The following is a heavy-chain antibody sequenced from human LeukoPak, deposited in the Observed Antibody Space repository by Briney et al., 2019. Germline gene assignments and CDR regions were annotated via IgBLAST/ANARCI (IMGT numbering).Heavy chain of an antibody. V-gene: IGHV4-4*02. Sequence: SETLSLTCTVSGDSINSLDLWSWVRQPPGKGLEWIGEMYLSGTTHSNPSVKSQVTISIDKSKNQFFLNLSSVTAADTAVYYCAGLVGRYSSGLYYYYFDYWGQGTLVTVSS. CDR2: MYLSGTT. D-gene: IGHD3-22*01. J-gene: IGHJ4*02. CDR3: AGLVGRYSSGLYYYYFDY. CDR1: GDSINSLDL.